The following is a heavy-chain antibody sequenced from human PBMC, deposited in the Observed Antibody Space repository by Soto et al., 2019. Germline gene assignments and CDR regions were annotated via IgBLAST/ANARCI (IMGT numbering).Heavy chain of an antibody. CDR1: GFTFSSYA. J-gene: IGHJ4*02. Sequence: VGPLRLSCAASGFTFSSYAMHWVRQAPGKGLEWVAVISYDGSNKYYADSVKGRFTISRDNSKNTLYLQMNSLRAEDTTVYYCAREMGIAVAGIDYWGQGTLVTVSS. V-gene: IGHV3-30-3*01. CDR3: AREMGIAVAGIDY. CDR2: ISYDGSNK. D-gene: IGHD6-19*01.